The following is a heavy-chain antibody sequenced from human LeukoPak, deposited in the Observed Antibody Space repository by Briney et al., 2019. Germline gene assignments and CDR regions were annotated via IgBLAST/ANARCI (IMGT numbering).Heavy chain of an antibody. CDR3: ARARYCSGGNCYRSFDY. CDR2: ISSNEITM. CDR1: GFTFSTYE. J-gene: IGHJ4*02. V-gene: IGHV3-48*03. Sequence: GGSLRLSCAASGFTFSTYEMNWVRQAPGKGVEWVSYISSNEITMYYADSVKGRFTISRDNAKNSLYLQMNSLRAEDTAVYYCARARYCSGGNCYRSFDYWGQGTLVTVSS. D-gene: IGHD2-15*01.